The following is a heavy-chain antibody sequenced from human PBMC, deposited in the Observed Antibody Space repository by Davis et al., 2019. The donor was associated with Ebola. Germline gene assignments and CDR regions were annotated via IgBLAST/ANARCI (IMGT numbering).Heavy chain of an antibody. CDR2: IRSKANSYAT. Sequence: GESLKISCAASGFTFSGSAMHWVRQASGKGLEWVGRIRSKANSYATAYAASVKGRFTISRDDSKNTAYLQMNSLKTEDTAVYYCTGAAAGTRPDYWGQGTLVTVSS. CDR3: TGAAAGTRPDY. D-gene: IGHD6-13*01. J-gene: IGHJ4*02. V-gene: IGHV3-73*01. CDR1: GFTFSGSA.